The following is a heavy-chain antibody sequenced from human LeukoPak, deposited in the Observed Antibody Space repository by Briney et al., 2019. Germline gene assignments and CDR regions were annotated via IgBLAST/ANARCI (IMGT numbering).Heavy chain of an antibody. Sequence: ASVKVSCKASGYTFTGYYMHWVRQAPGQGLEWMGRINPNSGGTNYAQKFQGRVTMTRDTSITTAYMELSRLRSDDTAVYYCARDSSGPVEFAYWGQGTLVTVSS. CDR1: GYTFTGYY. D-gene: IGHD6-19*01. V-gene: IGHV1-2*06. CDR2: INPNSGGT. J-gene: IGHJ4*02. CDR3: ARDSSGPVEFAY.